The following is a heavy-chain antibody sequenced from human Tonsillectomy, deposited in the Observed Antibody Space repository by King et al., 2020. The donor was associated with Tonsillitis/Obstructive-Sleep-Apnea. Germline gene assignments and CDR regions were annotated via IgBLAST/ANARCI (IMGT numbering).Heavy chain of an antibody. CDR1: GFTFSSYG. V-gene: IGHV3-33*01. CDR3: ARDPRGGYCSSTSCYRGFLDY. CDR2: IWYDGSNK. D-gene: IGHD2-2*01. J-gene: IGHJ4*02. Sequence: VQLVESGGGVVQPGRSLRLSCAASGFTFSSYGMHWVRQAPGKGLEWVAVIWYDGSNKYYADSVKGRFTISRDNSKNTLYLQMNSLRAEDTAVYYCARDPRGGYCSSTSCYRGFLDYWGQGTQVTVSS.